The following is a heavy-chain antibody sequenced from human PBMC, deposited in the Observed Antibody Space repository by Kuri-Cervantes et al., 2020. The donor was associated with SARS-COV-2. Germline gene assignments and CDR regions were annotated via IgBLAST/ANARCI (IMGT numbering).Heavy chain of an antibody. CDR3: ARGLGLYCSGGSCAKWFDP. CDR2: IYTSGST. Sequence: LRLSCTVSGGSISSGSYYWSWIRQPAGKGLEWIGRIYTSGSTNYNPSLKSRVTISVDTSKNQFSLKLSSVTAADTAVYYCARGLGLYCSGGSCAKWFDPWGQGTLVTVSS. V-gene: IGHV4-61*02. CDR1: GGSISSGSYY. D-gene: IGHD2-15*01. J-gene: IGHJ5*02.